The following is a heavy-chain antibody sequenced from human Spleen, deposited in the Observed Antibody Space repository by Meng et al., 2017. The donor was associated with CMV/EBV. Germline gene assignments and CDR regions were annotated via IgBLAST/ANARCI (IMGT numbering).Heavy chain of an antibody. D-gene: IGHD3-10*01. CDR2: ISGSGGST. CDR3: AKGSAPYYGMDV. Sequence: GGSLRLSCAASGFTFSSYAMSRVRQAPGKGLEWVSAISGSGGSTYYADSVKGRFTISRDNSKNTLYLQMNSLRAEDTAVYYCAKGSAPYYGMDVWGQGTTVTVSS. CDR1: GFTFSSYA. V-gene: IGHV3-23*01. J-gene: IGHJ6*02.